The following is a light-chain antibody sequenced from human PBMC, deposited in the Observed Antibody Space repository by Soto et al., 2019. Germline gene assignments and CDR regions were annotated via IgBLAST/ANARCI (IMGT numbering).Light chain of an antibody. CDR1: QSVSNKY. CDR3: RQCGSSPYT. V-gene: IGKV3-20*01. CDR2: GAS. J-gene: IGKJ2*01. Sequence: ETVLTQSPGTLSLSPGESATLSCRASQSVSNKYLVWYQQKPGQAPRLLIHGASSRATGIPDRFSGSGSGTDFTLTISRLEPADSAVYYCRQCGSSPYTFGQGTKLEIK.